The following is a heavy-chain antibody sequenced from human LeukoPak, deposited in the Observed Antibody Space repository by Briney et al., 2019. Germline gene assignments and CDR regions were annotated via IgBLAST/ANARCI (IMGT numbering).Heavy chain of an antibody. D-gene: IGHD1-1*01. CDR2: IYNRGST. Sequence: PSETLSLTCTVSGGPISGFYWSWMRQSPGKGLEWVAYIYNRGSTNSNPSLQSRVTISVDTSKNQFSLSLSSVTAADTAIYYCARHVLGGYNLHDGYFDYWGQGTLVAVSS. J-gene: IGHJ4*03. CDR3: ARHVLGGYNLHDGYFDY. V-gene: IGHV4-59*08. CDR1: GGPISGFY.